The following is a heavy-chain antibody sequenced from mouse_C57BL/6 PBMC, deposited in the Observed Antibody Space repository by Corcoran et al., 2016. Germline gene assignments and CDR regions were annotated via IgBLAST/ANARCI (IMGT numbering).Heavy chain of an antibody. CDR2: INPNNGGT. CDR1: GYTFTDYY. J-gene: IGHJ2*01. V-gene: IGHV1-26*01. Sequence: EVQLQQSGPELVKPGASVKISCKASGYTFTDYYMNWVKQSHGKSLEWIGDINPNNGGTSYNQKFKGKATLTVDKSSSTAYMELRSLTSEDSAVYYCARLSPYWGQGTTLTVSS. CDR3: ARLSPY.